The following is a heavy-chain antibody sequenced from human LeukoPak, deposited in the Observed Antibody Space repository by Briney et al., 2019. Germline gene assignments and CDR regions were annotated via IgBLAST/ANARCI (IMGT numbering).Heavy chain of an antibody. J-gene: IGHJ4*02. CDR3: AHSGILRSIDCLPSY. D-gene: IGHD3-9*01. CDR1: VSSPTTGVG. Sequence: SRPTLVKPTQNLTLTSSYSVSSPTTGVGVGWIRQPPGKALEWLALIYSNDDRRYNPSLQSRPTITKDTSKSQVVLTVTPMEPLNTATYFFAHSGILRSIDCLPSYWGQGILVIVSS. V-gene: IGHV2-5*01. CDR2: IYSNDDR.